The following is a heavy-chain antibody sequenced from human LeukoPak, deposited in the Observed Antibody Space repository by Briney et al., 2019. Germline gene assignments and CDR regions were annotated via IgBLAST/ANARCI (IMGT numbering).Heavy chain of an antibody. CDR2: ISSSSSTI. CDR1: GFTFSSYA. CDR3: ARDIVRDPYYYYAMDV. J-gene: IGHJ6*02. D-gene: IGHD3-10*01. V-gene: IGHV3-48*04. Sequence: GGSLRLSCAASGFTFSSYAMSWVRQAPGKGLEWVSYISSSSSTIYYADSVKGRFTFSRDSAENVLFLQMNGLRAEDTAMYFCARDIVRDPYYYYAMDVWGQGTTVTVSS.